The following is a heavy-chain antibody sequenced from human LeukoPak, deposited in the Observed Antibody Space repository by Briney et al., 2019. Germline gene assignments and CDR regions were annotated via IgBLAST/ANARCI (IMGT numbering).Heavy chain of an antibody. J-gene: IGHJ6*02. V-gene: IGHV3-13*01. CDR1: EFTFSKYD. CDR2: IGTDGDT. D-gene: IGHD1-1*01. Sequence: GGSLRLSCTASEFTFSKYDMHWVRQAAGRGLEWVSGIGTDGDTYYPGSLKGRFTISRENSQNSVYLQMNSLSAGDTAVYYFTRGGGINWNGDYYYFGMDVWGQGTTVTVSS. CDR3: TRGGGINWNGDYYYFGMDV.